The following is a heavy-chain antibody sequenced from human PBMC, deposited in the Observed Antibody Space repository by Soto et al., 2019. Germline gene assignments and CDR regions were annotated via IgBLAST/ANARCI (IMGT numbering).Heavy chain of an antibody. Sequence: PGGSLRLSCAASGFSFSYYYMSWIRQAPGKGLEWVSYISSGGVTIYYADSVKGRFTISRDNAKNSLYLQMNSLRAEDTAVYYCYSPKVVIWGQGTLVTVSS. CDR1: GFSFSYYY. D-gene: IGHD4-4*01. V-gene: IGHV3-11*01. J-gene: IGHJ4*03. CDR3: YSPKVVI. CDR2: ISSGGVTI.